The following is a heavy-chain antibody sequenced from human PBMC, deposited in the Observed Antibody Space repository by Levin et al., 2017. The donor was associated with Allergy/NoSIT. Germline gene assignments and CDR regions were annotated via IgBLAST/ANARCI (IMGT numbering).Heavy chain of an antibody. J-gene: IGHJ5*02. CDR2: SKYDGSSA. V-gene: IGHV3-74*03. Sequence: GGSLRLSCAASGFSLSGYWMHWVRQAPGKGLVWVARSKYDGSSATYADSVKGRFTISRDNAKNTLYLQMNSLRVEDTAVYYCARSDWFDPWGQGTLVTVSS. CDR1: GFSLSGYW. CDR3: ARSDWFDP.